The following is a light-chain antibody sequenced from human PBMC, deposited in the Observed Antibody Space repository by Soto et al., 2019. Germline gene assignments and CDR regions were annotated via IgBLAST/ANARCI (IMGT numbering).Light chain of an antibody. CDR1: QSLIHSDGSTY. CDR2: EVS. Sequence: DVVMTQSPLSLPVTLGQPASISCTSSQSLIHSDGSTYLSWFQQRPGQSPRRLIYEVSDRDSGVPECFRGSGSGSDFTLRNSGVEAEYVGVDYCMQGTYWPLTLGQGTEVES. CDR3: MQGTYWPLT. J-gene: IGKJ1*01. V-gene: IGKV2-30*02.